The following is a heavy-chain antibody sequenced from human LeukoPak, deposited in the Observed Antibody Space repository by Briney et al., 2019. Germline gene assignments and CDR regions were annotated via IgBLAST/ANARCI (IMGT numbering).Heavy chain of an antibody. V-gene: IGHV3-23*01. CDR3: AKDGVYLGIAYFDY. CDR2: ISGSGGST. J-gene: IGHJ4*02. CDR1: GFTISSYA. D-gene: IGHD6-13*01. Sequence: GGSLRLSCAASGFTISSYAMSWVRQAPGKGLEWVSGISGSGGSTYYADSAKGRFTISRDNSKNTLYLQMNSLRAEDTAVYYCAKDGVYLGIAYFDYWGQGTLVTVSS.